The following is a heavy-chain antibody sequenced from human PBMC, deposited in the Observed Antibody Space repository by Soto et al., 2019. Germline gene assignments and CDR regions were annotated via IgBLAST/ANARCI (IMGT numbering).Heavy chain of an antibody. CDR1: GFTFTSYW. J-gene: IGHJ4*02. CDR2: IYPGDSDT. V-gene: IGHV5-51*01. Sequence: PGESLKISCKGSGFTFTSYWIAWVCQMPGKGLEWMGIIYPGDSDTSYSPSFQGQVTISADKSINTAYLQWSSLKASDTAMYYCAKHEGYCSSTTCSNFDYWGQGTLVTVSS. D-gene: IGHD2-2*01. CDR3: AKHEGYCSSTTCSNFDY.